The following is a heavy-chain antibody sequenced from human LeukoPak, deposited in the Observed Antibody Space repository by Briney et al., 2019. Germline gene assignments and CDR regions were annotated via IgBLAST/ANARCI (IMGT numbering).Heavy chain of an antibody. J-gene: IGHJ4*02. CDR2: ISWNSGSI. Sequence: GRSLRLSCAASGITFDDYAMHWVRQAPGKGLEWVSGISWNSGSIGYADSVEGRFTISRDNAKNSLYLQMNSLRAEDTALYYCAKDTDGAAAGTTWGHWGQGTLVTVSS. D-gene: IGHD6-13*01. CDR1: GITFDDYA. CDR3: AKDTDGAAAGTTWGH. V-gene: IGHV3-9*01.